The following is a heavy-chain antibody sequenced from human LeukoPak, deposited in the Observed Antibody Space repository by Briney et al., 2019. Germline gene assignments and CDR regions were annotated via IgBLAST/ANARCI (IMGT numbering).Heavy chain of an antibody. D-gene: IGHD6-19*01. J-gene: IGHJ4*02. V-gene: IGHV4-39*02. Sequence: PSETLSLTCTVSGGSISSSSYYWGWIRQPPGKGLEWIGSIYYSGSTYYNPSLKSRVTISVDTSKNQFSLKLSSVTAADTAVYYCARELEQWLVQPFDYWGQGTLVTVSS. CDR3: ARELEQWLVQPFDY. CDR1: GGSISSSSYY. CDR2: IYYSGST.